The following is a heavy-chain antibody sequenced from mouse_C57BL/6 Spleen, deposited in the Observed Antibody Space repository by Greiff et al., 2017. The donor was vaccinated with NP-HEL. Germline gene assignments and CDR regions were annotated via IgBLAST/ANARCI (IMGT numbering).Heavy chain of an antibody. CDR2: ISSGGSYT. CDR3: ARRPYGSSPYAMDY. Sequence: EVKLMESGGDLVKPGGSLKLSCAASGFTFSSYGMSWVRQTPDKRLEWVATISSGGSYTYYPDSVKGRFTISRDNAKNTLYLQMSSLKSEDTAMYYCARRPYGSSPYAMDYWGQGTSVTVSS. J-gene: IGHJ4*01. V-gene: IGHV5-6*02. CDR1: GFTFSSYG. D-gene: IGHD1-1*01.